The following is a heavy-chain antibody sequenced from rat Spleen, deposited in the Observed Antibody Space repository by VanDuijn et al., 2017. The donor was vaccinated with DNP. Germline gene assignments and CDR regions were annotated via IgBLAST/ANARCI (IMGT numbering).Heavy chain of an antibody. J-gene: IGHJ4*01. V-gene: IGHV3-3*01. CDR3: ARWPGYNPPYAMDA. D-gene: IGHD1-4*01. CDR1: GYSITSDY. Sequence: EVQLQESGPGLVKPSQSLSLTCSVTGYSITSDYWGWIRKFPENKLEWMGSLNSAGSTNYNPSLKSRISITRDTSKNQFFLQVNSVTTEDTATYYCARWPGYNPPYAMDAWGQGTSVTVSS. CDR2: LNSAGST.